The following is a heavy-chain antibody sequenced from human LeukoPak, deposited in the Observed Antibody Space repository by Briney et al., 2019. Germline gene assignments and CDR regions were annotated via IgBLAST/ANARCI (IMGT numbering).Heavy chain of an antibody. V-gene: IGHV1-69*13. Sequence: SVKVSCRASGGTFSSYAISWVRQAPGQGLEWMGGIIPIFGTANYAQKFQGRVTITADESTSTAYMELSSLRSEDTAVYYCARAPSQLRYFDWSHYFDYWGQGTLVTVSS. D-gene: IGHD3-9*01. CDR1: GGTFSSYA. J-gene: IGHJ4*02. CDR3: ARAPSQLRYFDWSHYFDY. CDR2: IIPIFGTA.